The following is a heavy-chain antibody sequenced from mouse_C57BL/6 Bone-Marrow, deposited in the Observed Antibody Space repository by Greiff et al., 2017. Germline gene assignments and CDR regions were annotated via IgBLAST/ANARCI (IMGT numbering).Heavy chain of an antibody. D-gene: IGHD1-1*01. CDR3: ATHYYGSSWYFDV. CDR1: GFSLTSYG. V-gene: IGHV2-2*01. CDR2: IWSGGST. J-gene: IGHJ1*03. Sequence: VQLQQSGPGLVQPSQSLSITCTVSGFSLTSYGVHWVRQSPGTGLEWLGLIWSGGSTDYNAAFISRLSISKDNSKSQVFFKMNSLQADDTAIYYCATHYYGSSWYFDVWGTGTTVTVSS.